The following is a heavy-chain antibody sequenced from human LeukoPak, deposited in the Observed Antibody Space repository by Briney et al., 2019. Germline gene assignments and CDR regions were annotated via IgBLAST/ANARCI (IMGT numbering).Heavy chain of an antibody. J-gene: IGHJ4*02. CDR3: AREGCSSTSCYPDY. V-gene: IGHV3-21*01. Sequence: GGSLRLSCAASGFTFSSYSMNWVRQAPGKGLEWVSSISSSSSYIYYADSVKGRFTISRDNAKNSLYLQMNSLRAEDTAVYYCAREGCSSTSCYPDYWGQGTLVRLL. D-gene: IGHD2-2*01. CDR1: GFTFSSYS. CDR2: ISSSSSYI.